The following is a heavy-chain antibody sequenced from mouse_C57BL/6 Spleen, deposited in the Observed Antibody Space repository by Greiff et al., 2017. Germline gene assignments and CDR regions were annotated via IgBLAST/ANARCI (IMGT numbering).Heavy chain of an antibody. Sequence: QVPLQQSGAELVRPGASVKLSCKASGYTFTDYYINWVKQRPGQGLEWIARIYPGSGNTYYNEKFKGKATLTAEKSSSTAYMQLSSLTSEDAAVYFCATSFCGSSYYFDYWGQGTTLTVSS. CDR2: IYPGSGNT. J-gene: IGHJ2*01. CDR3: ATSFCGSSYYFDY. V-gene: IGHV1-76*01. CDR1: GYTFTDYY. D-gene: IGHD1-1*01.